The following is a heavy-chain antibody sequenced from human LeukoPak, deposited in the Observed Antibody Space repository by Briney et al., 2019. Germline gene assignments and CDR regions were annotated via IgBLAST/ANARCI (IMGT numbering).Heavy chain of an antibody. CDR3: ARHEYSGSYYGLSWFDP. D-gene: IGHD1-26*01. CDR2: IYYSGST. V-gene: IGHV4-39*01. Sequence: SETLSLTCTISGGSISSSGYYWGWIRQPPGKGLEWIASIYYSGSTYYNPSLKSRVTISVDTSKNQLSLKLSSLTAADTAVYYCARHEYSGSYYGLSWFDPWGQGTLVTVSS. J-gene: IGHJ5*02. CDR1: GGSISSSGYY.